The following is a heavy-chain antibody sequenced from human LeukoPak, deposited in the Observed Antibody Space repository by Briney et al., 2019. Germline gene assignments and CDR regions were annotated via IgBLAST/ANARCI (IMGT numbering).Heavy chain of an antibody. CDR2: IIPIFGTA. D-gene: IGHD6-13*01. Sequence: ASVKVSCKASGGTFSSYAISWVRQAPGQGLEWMGRIIPIFGTANYAQKFQGRVTITTDESTSTAYMELSSVRSADTAVYYCAEEGEAAAATVSPTINWFDPSAEATLVPAS. J-gene: IGHJ5*02. CDR1: GGTFSSYA. V-gene: IGHV1-69*05. CDR3: AEEGEAAAATVSPTINWFDP.